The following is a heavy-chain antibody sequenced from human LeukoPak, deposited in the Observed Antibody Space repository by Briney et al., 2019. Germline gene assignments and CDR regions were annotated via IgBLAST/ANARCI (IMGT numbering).Heavy chain of an antibody. CDR2: MNPNRGST. J-gene: IGHJ4*02. Sequence: ASVKVSCKASGYTFTSYDINWVRQATGQGLEWMGWMNPNRGSTGYAQKFQGRVTMTRNTSISTAYMELSSLRSEDTAVYYCARGPIRLRYMFVYWGQGTLVTVSS. D-gene: IGHD5-12*01. V-gene: IGHV1-8*01. CDR3: ARGPIRLRYMFVY. CDR1: GYTFTSYD.